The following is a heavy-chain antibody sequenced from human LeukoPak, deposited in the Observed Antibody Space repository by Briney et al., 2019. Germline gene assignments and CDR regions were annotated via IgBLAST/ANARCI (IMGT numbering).Heavy chain of an antibody. Sequence: GGSLRLSCAASGFTFSSYAMSWVRQAPGKGLEWVAGISGSAVNTYYADSVKGRFTISRDNSENTLYLQMNSLGADDTAVYYCAKGNWRYFDYWGQGTLVTVSS. CDR1: GFTFSSYA. D-gene: IGHD1-1*01. CDR2: ISGSAVNT. CDR3: AKGNWRYFDY. V-gene: IGHV3-23*01. J-gene: IGHJ4*02.